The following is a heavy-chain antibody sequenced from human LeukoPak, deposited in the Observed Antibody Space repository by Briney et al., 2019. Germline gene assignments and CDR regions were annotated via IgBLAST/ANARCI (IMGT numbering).Heavy chain of an antibody. Sequence: PSETLSLTCTVSGGSISSYYWSWIRQPPGKGLEWIGYIYYSGSTNYNPSLKSRVTISVDTSKNQFSLKLSSVTAADTAVYYCARDRCSSTSCYSDYWGQGTLVTVSS. CDR2: IYYSGST. V-gene: IGHV4-59*01. D-gene: IGHD2-2*01. CDR3: ARDRCSSTSCYSDY. CDR1: GGSISSYY. J-gene: IGHJ4*02.